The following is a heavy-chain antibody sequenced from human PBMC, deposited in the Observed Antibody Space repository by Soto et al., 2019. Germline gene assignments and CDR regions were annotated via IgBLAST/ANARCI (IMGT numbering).Heavy chain of an antibody. D-gene: IGHD6-19*01. J-gene: IGHJ2*01. V-gene: IGHV3-30*18. CDR2: IAYDGSNN. Sequence: QVQLVESGGGVVQPGRSLRLSCAASGFTFSSYGMHWVRQAPGKGLEWVAVIAYDGSNNYYADSVKGRFTISRDNSKNTLYLQMNSLRDDDTAVYYCAKDSAEQGLEYSYFDLWRRGTLVTFAS. CDR1: GFTFSSYG. CDR3: AKDSAEQGLEYSYFDL.